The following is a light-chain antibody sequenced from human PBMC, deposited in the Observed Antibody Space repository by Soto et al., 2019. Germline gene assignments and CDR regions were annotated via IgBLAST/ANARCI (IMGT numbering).Light chain of an antibody. CDR3: CSYAGSSTYVV. CDR2: EGS. CDR1: SSDVGSYNL. J-gene: IGLJ2*01. Sequence: QSALTQPASVSGSPGQSITISCTGTSSDVGSYNLVSWYQQHPGKAPKLMIYEGSKRPSGVSNRFSGSKSGNTASLTISGLQAEXEADYYCCSYAGSSTYVVFGGGTKVTVL. V-gene: IGLV2-23*01.